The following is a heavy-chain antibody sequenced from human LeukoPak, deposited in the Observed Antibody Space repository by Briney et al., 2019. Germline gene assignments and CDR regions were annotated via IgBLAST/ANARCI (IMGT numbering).Heavy chain of an antibody. D-gene: IGHD6-6*01. Sequence: SETLSLTCTVSGGSISSGGYCWSWIRQHPGKGLEWIGHIYYSGTSFYNPSLTSRVTISVDTSKNQFSLKLTSVNDADTAVYYCARIERSSYSLGFDYWGQGTLVTVSS. CDR1: GGSISSGGYC. V-gene: IGHV4-31*03. CDR3: ARIERSSYSLGFDY. CDR2: IYYSGTS. J-gene: IGHJ4*02.